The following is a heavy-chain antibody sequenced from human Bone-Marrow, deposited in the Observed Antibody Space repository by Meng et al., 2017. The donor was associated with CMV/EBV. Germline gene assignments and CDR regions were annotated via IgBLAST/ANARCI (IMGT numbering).Heavy chain of an antibody. Sequence: FTFSDHHMDWVRQAPGKGLEWVGRARNKANSHTTEYAASVKGRFTISRDDSKNSLYLQMNSLKTEDTAVYYCARGVLYSSAWYFDYWGQGTLVTVSS. D-gene: IGHD6-19*01. V-gene: IGHV3-72*01. CDR3: ARGVLYSSAWYFDY. J-gene: IGHJ4*02. CDR1: FTFSDHH. CDR2: ARNKANSHTT.